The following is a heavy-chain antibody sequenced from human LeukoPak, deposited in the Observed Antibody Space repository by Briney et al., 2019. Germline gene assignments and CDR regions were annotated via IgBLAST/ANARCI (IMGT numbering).Heavy chain of an antibody. CDR2: IYISGTT. CDR3: ARDEAGSGYIDY. J-gene: IGHJ4*01. Sequence: SETLSLTCTVSGGSISSYYWSWIRQPPGKGLEWIGRIYISGTTNYNSSLKSRITMSLDTSKNQLSLKLSSVTAADTAVYYCARDEAGSGYIDYWGQGTLVTVSS. D-gene: IGHD3-22*01. V-gene: IGHV4-4*07. CDR1: GGSISSYY.